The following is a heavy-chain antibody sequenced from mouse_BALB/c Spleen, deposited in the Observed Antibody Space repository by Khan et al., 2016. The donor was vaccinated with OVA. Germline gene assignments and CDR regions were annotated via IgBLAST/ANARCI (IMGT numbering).Heavy chain of an antibody. CDR1: GFSLSRYN. D-gene: IGHD2-14*01. CDR3: ARAYYRYEGYYAMDY. J-gene: IGHJ4*01. Sequence: QVQLQQSGPGLVAPSQSLSITCTVSGFSLSRYNIHWVRQPPGKGLEWLGMIWGGGDTDYNSTLKSRLSISKDNSKSQVFLKVKSLQTDDSAMDRCARAYYRYEGYYAMDYWGQGTSVTVCS. V-gene: IGHV2-6-4*01. CDR2: IWGGGDT.